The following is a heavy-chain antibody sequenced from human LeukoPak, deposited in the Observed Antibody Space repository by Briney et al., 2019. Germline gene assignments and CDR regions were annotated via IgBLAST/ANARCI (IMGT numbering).Heavy chain of an antibody. CDR1: GYTLTSYD. CDR3: ARGWFDP. J-gene: IGHJ5*02. CDR2: INASGGST. V-gene: IGHV1-46*01. Sequence: ASVKVSCNASGYTLTSYDMHWVRQAPGQGLEWMGIINASGGSTSHAQKFQGRVTMTRDTSTSTVYMELSSLRSEDTAVYYCARGWFDPWGQGTLVTVSS.